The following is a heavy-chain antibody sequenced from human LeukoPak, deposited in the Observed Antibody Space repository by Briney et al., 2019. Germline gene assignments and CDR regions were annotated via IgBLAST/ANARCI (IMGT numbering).Heavy chain of an antibody. CDR3: ARVKRPYGGSPYYYYFIDV. D-gene: IGHD4-23*01. CDR2: IYYDGSNK. J-gene: IGHJ6*03. CDR1: GFTFSSYA. V-gene: IGHV3-30*04. Sequence: GGSLRLSCAASGFTFSSYAMHWVRQAPGKGLEWVAVIYYDGSNKYYADSVKGRLTISRDNSKNTPYMQIYSPRADATAFYYCARVKRPYGGSPYYYYFIDVWGKGTTVTVSS.